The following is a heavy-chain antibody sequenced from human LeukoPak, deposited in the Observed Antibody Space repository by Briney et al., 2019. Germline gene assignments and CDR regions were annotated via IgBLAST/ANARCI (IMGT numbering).Heavy chain of an antibody. CDR2: ISSSGTTI. Sequence: LPGGSLRLSCAASGFAFRSCEMNWVRQAPGKGLEWISHISSSGTTIYYADSVKGRFTISRDNAKNSLYLQMNNLRAEDTAVYYCARYRFGDYWGQGTLVTVSS. V-gene: IGHV3-48*03. CDR1: GFAFRSCE. D-gene: IGHD3-10*01. J-gene: IGHJ4*02. CDR3: ARYRFGDY.